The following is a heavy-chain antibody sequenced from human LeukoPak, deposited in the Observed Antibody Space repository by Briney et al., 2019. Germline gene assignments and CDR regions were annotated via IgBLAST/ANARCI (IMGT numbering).Heavy chain of an antibody. V-gene: IGHV3-21*01. CDR1: GFTFSSYA. CDR2: ISGSGDNT. CDR3: ARADYSAL. D-gene: IGHD5-12*01. J-gene: IGHJ4*02. Sequence: PGGSLRLSCAASGFTFSSYAMNWVRQAPGKGLEWISSISGSGDNTYYADSVKGRFTISRDNAKNSLYLQMNSLRAEDTAVYYCARADYSALWGQGTLVTASS.